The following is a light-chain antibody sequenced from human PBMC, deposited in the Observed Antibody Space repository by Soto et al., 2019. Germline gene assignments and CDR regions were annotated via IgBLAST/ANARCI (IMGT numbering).Light chain of an antibody. V-gene: IGKV3-20*01. J-gene: IGKJ1*01. CDR1: QSVSSNY. CDR3: QQYGSSPRT. CDR2: GAS. Sequence: EIVLTQSPGTLSLSPGERATLSCRASQSVSSNYLAWYQQKPGQAPRLLIYGASSRATGIPDRFSGSGSGTDFTLTISRLEPEDSAGYYCQQYGSSPRTFGQGTKVEIK.